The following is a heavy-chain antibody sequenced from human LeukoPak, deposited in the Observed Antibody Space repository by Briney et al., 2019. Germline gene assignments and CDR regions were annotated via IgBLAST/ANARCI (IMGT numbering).Heavy chain of an antibody. D-gene: IGHD6-13*01. CDR3: ARPKSGYSRDNGYFDY. CDR1: GYSFTSYW. Sequence: GESLKISCKGSGYSFTSYWIGWVRQMPGKGLEWMGIIYSDDSDTRYSPSFQGQVTISADKSISTAYLQWSSLKASDTAMYFCARPKSGYSRDNGYFDYWGQGTLVTVSS. J-gene: IGHJ4*02. CDR2: IYSDDSDT. V-gene: IGHV5-51*01.